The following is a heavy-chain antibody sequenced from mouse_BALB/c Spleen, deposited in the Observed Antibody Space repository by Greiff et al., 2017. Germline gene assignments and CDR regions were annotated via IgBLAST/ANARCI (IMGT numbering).Heavy chain of an antibody. CDR1: GFSLTGYG. CDR2: IWGDGST. D-gene: IGHD2-14*01. CDR3: ARDWYEGYYYAMDY. V-gene: IGHV2-6-7*01. J-gene: IGHJ4*01. Sequence: VNLVESGPGLVAPSQSLSITCTVSGFSLTGYGVNWVRQPPGKGLEWLGMIWGDGSTDYNSALKSRLSISKDNSKSQVFLKMNSLQTDGTARYYCARDWYEGYYYAMDYWGQGTSVTVSS.